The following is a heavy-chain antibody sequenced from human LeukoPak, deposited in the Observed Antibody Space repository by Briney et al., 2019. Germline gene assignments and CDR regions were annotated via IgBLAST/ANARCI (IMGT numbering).Heavy chain of an antibody. V-gene: IGHV3-53*01. J-gene: IGHJ5*02. CDR2: IYSGGST. D-gene: IGHD2-15*01. CDR3: AKDIVVVVAATFWFDP. Sequence: GGSLRLSCAASGFTVSSNYMSWVRQAPGKGLEWVSVIYSGGSTYYADSVKGRFTISRDNSKNTLYLQMNSLRAEDTAVYYCAKDIVVVVAATFWFDPWGQGTLVTVSS. CDR1: GFTVSSNY.